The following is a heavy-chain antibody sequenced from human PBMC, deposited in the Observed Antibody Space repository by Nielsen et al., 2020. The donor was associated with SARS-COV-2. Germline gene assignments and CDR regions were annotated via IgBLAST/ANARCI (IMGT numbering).Heavy chain of an antibody. D-gene: IGHD1-20*01. J-gene: IGHJ4*02. CDR1: GFTFSNAW. CDR2: IKSKTDGGTT. V-gene: IGHV3-15*01. CDR3: TAFTSITGTAYFDY. Sequence: GGSLRLSCAASGFTFSNAWMSWVRQAPGKGLEWVGRIKSKTDGGTTDYAAPVKGRFTISRDDSKNTLYLQMNSLKTEDTAVYYCTAFTSITGTAYFDYWGQGTLVTVSS.